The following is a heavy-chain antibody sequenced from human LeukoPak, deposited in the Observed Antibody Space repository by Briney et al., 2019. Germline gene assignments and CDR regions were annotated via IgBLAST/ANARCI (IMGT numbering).Heavy chain of an antibody. V-gene: IGHV4-34*01. D-gene: IGHD3-9*01. CDR3: ARGDGRYYDILTGYYSDYYGMDV. CDR1: GGSFSGYY. Sequence: PSETLSLTCAVYGGSFSGYYWSWIRQPPGKGLEWTGEINHSGSTNYNPSLKSRVTISVDTSKNQFSLKLSSVTAADTAVYYCARGDGRYYDILTGYYSDYYGMDVWGQGTTVTVSS. J-gene: IGHJ6*02. CDR2: INHSGST.